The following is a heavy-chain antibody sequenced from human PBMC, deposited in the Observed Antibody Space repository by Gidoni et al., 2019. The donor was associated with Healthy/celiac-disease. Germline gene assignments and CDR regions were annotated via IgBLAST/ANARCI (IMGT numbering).Heavy chain of an antibody. CDR2: IYWNDDK. CDR3: AHMVAAAGYWYFDL. J-gene: IGHJ2*01. Sequence: QITLTESVPTLVKLTQTHMLIFTFSGFSLTTSGVGVGWIRPPPGKALEWLALIYWNDDKRYSPSLKSRLTITKDTTKNQVVLTMTNMDPVDTATYYCAHMVAAAGYWYFDLWGRGTLVTVSS. CDR1: GFSLTTSGVG. D-gene: IGHD6-13*01. V-gene: IGHV2-5*01.